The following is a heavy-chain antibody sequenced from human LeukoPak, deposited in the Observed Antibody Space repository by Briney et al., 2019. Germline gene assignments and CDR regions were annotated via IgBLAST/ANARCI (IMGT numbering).Heavy chain of an antibody. CDR3: ATQLGIEEHYYYMDV. D-gene: IGHD7-27*01. CDR2: ISGNNGNT. J-gene: IGHJ6*03. Sequence: ASVKVSCKASGYTFSSYGISWVRQAPGQGLEWMGWISGNNGNTNYAQKVQGRVTMTTDTSTSTAYMELRSLRSDDTAVYYCATQLGIEEHYYYMDVWGKGTTVTVSS. CDR1: GYTFSSYG. V-gene: IGHV1-18*01.